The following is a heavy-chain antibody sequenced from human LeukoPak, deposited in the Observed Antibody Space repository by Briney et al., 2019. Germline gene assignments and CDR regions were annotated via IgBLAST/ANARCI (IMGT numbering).Heavy chain of an antibody. CDR2: ISSSGSTI. CDR1: GFTFSSYE. D-gene: IGHD2-15*01. CDR3: ARHRSGGSQDDAFDI. J-gene: IGHJ3*02. Sequence: GGSLRLSCAASGFTFSSYEMNWVRQAPGKGLEWVSYISSSGSTIYYADSVKGRFTISRDNAKNSLFLQMNSLRAEDTAVYYCARHRSGGSQDDAFDIWGQGTMVTVSS. V-gene: IGHV3-48*03.